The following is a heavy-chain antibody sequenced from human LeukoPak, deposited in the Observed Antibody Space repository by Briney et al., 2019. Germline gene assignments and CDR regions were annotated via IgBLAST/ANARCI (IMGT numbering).Heavy chain of an antibody. CDR2: LDPSGGST. CDR3: ARDFGEMPNY. D-gene: IGHD5-24*01. Sequence: ASVKVSCKASGYTFTRYYMHWVRQAPGQGLEWMGILDPSGGSTSYAQNFQGGVTMTRDATTSTVYLELSSLRSEDTAVYYCARDFGEMPNYWGQGTLVTVSS. V-gene: IGHV1-46*01. CDR1: GYTFTRYY. J-gene: IGHJ4*02.